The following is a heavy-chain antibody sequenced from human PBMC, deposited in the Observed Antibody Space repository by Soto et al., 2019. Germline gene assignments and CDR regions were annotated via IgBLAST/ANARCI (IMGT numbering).Heavy chain of an antibody. D-gene: IGHD1-7*01. CDR3: AREGLTGTIGLYYYYGMDV. Sequence: XXTLSLACTVSGGSISSYYWCWIRQPPGKGLEWIGYIYYSGSTNYNPSLKSRVTISVDTSKNQFSLKLSSVTAADTAVYYCAREGLTGTIGLYYYYGMDVWGQGTTVTV. J-gene: IGHJ6*02. CDR1: GGSISSYY. V-gene: IGHV4-59*01. CDR2: IYYSGST.